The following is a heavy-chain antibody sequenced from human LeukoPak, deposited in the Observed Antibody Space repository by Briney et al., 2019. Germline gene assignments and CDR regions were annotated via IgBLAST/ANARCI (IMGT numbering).Heavy chain of an antibody. CDR1: GGSISSYY. CDR2: IYYSGST. Sequence: PSETLSLTCTVSGGSISSYYWSWIRQPPGKGLEWIGYIYYSGSTNYNPSLKSRVTISVDTSKNQFSLKLSSVTAADTAVYYCASEVGSSWYYFDYWGQGTLVTVSS. V-gene: IGHV4-59*08. D-gene: IGHD6-13*01. CDR3: ASEVGSSWYYFDY. J-gene: IGHJ4*02.